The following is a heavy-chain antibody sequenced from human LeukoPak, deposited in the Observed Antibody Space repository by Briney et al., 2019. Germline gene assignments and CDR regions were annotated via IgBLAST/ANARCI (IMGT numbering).Heavy chain of an antibody. V-gene: IGHV1-2*02. CDR1: GGTFSSYA. J-gene: IGHJ4*02. Sequence: GSSVKVSCKASGGTFSSYAISWVRQAPGQGLEWMGWINPNSGGTDYAQKFQGRVTMTRDTSISTAYMELSRLRSDDTAVYYCATAGMVRGVIKSPDYWGQGTLVTVSS. CDR2: INPNSGGT. D-gene: IGHD3-10*01. CDR3: ATAGMVRGVIKSPDY.